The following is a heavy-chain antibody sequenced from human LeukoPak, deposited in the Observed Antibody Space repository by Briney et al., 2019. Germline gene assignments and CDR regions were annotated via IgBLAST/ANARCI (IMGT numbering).Heavy chain of an antibody. CDR1: GFTFSSYG. J-gene: IGHJ4*02. Sequence: PGGSLRLSCAASGFTFSSYGMHWVRQAPGKGLEWVAVIWYDGSNKYYVDSVKGRFTISRDNAKNSLYLQMNSLRAEDTAVYYCARALRYFDPYYFDYRGQGTLVTVSS. CDR2: IWYDGSNK. V-gene: IGHV3-33*01. D-gene: IGHD3-9*01. CDR3: ARALRYFDPYYFDY.